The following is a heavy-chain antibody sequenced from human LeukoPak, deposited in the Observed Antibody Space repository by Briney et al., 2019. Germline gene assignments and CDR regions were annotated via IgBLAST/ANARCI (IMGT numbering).Heavy chain of an antibody. D-gene: IGHD2-8*02. CDR1: GGTFSSYA. CDR2: IIPIFGIA. CDR3: ARGTGGLFDY. J-gene: IGHJ4*02. V-gene: IGHV1-69*04. Sequence: ASVKVSCKASGGTFSSYAIIWVRQAPGQGLEWMGRIIPIFGIANYAQKFQGRVTITADKSTSTAYMELSSLRSEDTAVYYCARGTGGLFDYWGQGTLVTVSS.